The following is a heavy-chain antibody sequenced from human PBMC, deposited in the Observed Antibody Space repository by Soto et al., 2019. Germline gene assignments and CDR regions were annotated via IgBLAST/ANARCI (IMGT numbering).Heavy chain of an antibody. CDR1: GYTFTSYA. J-gene: IGHJ5*02. D-gene: IGHD5-18*01. CDR3: ARPLSYFVGFDP. Sequence: ASVKVSCKASGYTFTSYAMHWVRQAPGQRLEWMGWINAGNGNTKYSQKFQGRVTITRDTSASTAYMELSSLRSEDTAVYYCARPLSYFVGFDPWGKGTLVTVS. CDR2: INAGNGNT. V-gene: IGHV1-3*01.